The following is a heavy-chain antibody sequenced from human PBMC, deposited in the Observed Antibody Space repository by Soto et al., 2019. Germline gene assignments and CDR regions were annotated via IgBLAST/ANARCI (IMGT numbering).Heavy chain of an antibody. V-gene: IGHV4-31*03. J-gene: IGHJ3*02. CDR2: IYYRGST. Sequence: QVQLQESGPGLVKPSQTLSLTCTVSGGSISSGGYYWSWIRQHPGKGLEWIGYIYYRGSTYYNPSLKRRVTISVDTSKNQFSLKLSSVTAADTAVYYCARERLWFGEWDAFDIWGQGTMVTVSS. D-gene: IGHD3-10*01. CDR3: ARERLWFGEWDAFDI. CDR1: GGSISSGGYY.